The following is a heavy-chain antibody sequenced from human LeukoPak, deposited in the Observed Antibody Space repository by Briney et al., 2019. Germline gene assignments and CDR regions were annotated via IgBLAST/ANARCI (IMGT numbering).Heavy chain of an antibody. CDR1: GISSDDYG. CDR2: INWDGGAT. CDR3: ARDLSSTWYSLAY. Sequence: GGSLRLSCEASGISSDDYGMSWVHQAPGKGLEWVSGINWDGGATSYADSVKGRFTISRDNANNFLYLQMNSLRAEDTAFYYCARDLSSTWYSLAYWGQGTLVTVSS. J-gene: IGHJ4*02. D-gene: IGHD2-2*01. V-gene: IGHV3-20*04.